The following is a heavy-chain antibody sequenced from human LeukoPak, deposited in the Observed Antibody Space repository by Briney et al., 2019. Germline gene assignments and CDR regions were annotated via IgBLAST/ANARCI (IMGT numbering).Heavy chain of an antibody. CDR2: ISGSGGSI. Sequence: PGGSLRLSCAASGFTFSSYAMSWVRQAPGKGLEWVSAISGSGGSIYYADSVKGRFTISRDNAKNSLYLQMNSLRAEDTAVYYCASGGYYDSSGYYLNFDYWGQGTLVTVSS. J-gene: IGHJ4*02. CDR1: GFTFSSYA. CDR3: ASGGYYDSSGYYLNFDY. V-gene: IGHV3-23*01. D-gene: IGHD3-22*01.